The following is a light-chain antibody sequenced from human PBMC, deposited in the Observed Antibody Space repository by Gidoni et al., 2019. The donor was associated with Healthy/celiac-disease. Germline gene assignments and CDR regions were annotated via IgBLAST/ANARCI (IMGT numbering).Light chain of an antibody. J-gene: IGLJ3*02. CDR1: NIGSKS. CDR2: YDS. Sequence: SYVPTQPPSVSVAPGKTARITCGGNNIGSKSVHWYQQKPGQAPVLVIYYDSDRPSGIPERFSGSNSGNTATLTISRVEAGDEADYYCQVWDSTPVFGGGTKLTVL. V-gene: IGLV3-21*04. CDR3: QVWDSTPV.